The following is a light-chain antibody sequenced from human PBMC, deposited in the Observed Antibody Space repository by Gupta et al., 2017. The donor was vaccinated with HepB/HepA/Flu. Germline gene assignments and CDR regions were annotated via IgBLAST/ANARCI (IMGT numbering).Light chain of an antibody. CDR2: AAS. CDR3: QQANSFPFT. Sequence: DIQMTQSPSSVSASVGDRVTITCRASHDITNWLAWYQQKPGKAPKLLIYAASSLQSGVPSKFSGSGSGTLFTLTISSLQPEDSATYFCQQANSFPFTFGPGTKVEIK. CDR1: HDITNW. J-gene: IGKJ3*01. V-gene: IGKV1-12*01.